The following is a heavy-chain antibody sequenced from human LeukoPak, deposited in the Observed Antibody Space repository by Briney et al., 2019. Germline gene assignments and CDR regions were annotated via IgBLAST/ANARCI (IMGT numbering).Heavy chain of an antibody. CDR1: GFTVSSNY. CDR2: IRNTDI. J-gene: IGHJ3*02. V-gene: IGHV3-48*02. Sequence: GGSLRLSCAASGFTVSSNYMSWVRQAPGKGLEWISYIRNTDIYYADSVRGRFTIPRDNANNSLYLQMNSLRDEDTALYYCVRDRFFAFDIWGQGTMVTVSS. CDR3: VRDRFFAFDI.